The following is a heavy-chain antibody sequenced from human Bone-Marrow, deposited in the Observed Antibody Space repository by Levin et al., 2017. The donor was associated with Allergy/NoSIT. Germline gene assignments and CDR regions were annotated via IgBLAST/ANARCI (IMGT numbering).Heavy chain of an antibody. D-gene: IGHD3-16*01. CDR3: ARHVIVSFGGISVAGVFDF. Sequence: SETLSLTCTVSGGSISSSNYYWGWIRQPPGKGPEWIGSLYYSGSYYYNPSLKSRVTISVDTSKKQVSLNLSSVTAAETAVYYCARHVIVSFGGISVAGVFDFWGQGTMVSVSS. J-gene: IGHJ3*01. V-gene: IGHV4-39*01. CDR2: LYYSGSY. CDR1: GGSISSSNYY.